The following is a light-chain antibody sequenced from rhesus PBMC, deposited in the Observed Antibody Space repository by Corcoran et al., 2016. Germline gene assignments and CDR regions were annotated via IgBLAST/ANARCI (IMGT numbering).Light chain of an antibody. J-gene: IGKJ1*01. CDR1: QGISKY. CDR2: DDS. Sequence: DIQMTQSPSSLSASVGDTVTITCQASQGISKYLDWYQQKPGNTPKFLIYDDSTLQSGVPSRFSGRGSGTEFRLTISSLQPEDFATYYCQQHKTYPPAFGQGTKVEI. V-gene: IGKV1-25*01. CDR3: QQHKTYPPA.